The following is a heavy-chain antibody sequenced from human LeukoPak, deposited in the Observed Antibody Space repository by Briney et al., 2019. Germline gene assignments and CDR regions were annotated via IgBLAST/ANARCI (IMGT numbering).Heavy chain of an antibody. J-gene: IGHJ3*02. V-gene: IGHV1-18*01. Sequence: GASVKVSCKASGYTFTSYGISWVRQAPGQGLEWMGWISAYNGNTNYAQKLQGRVTMTTDTSTSTAYMELRSLRSDDTAVYYCARGRSGYSSSWYDAFDIWGQGTMVTVSS. D-gene: IGHD6-13*01. CDR1: GYTFTSYG. CDR3: ARGRSGYSSSWYDAFDI. CDR2: ISAYNGNT.